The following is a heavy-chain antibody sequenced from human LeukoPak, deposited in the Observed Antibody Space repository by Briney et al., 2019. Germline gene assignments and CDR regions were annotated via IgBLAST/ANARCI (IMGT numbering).Heavy chain of an antibody. Sequence: PGGSLRLSCAASGFTFGSYGMHWVRQAPGKGLEWVAVIWYDGSNKYYADSVKGRFTISRDNSKNTLYLQMNSLRAEDTAVYYCAREGAGDAFDIWGQGTMVTVSS. CDR3: AREGAGDAFDI. V-gene: IGHV3-33*01. CDR2: IWYDGSNK. CDR1: GFTFGSYG. D-gene: IGHD1-26*01. J-gene: IGHJ3*02.